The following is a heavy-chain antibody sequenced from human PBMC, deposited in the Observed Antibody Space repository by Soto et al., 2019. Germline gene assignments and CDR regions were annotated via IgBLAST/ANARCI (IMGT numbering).Heavy chain of an antibody. CDR2: IIPIFGTA. D-gene: IGHD1-26*01. CDR1: GGTFSSYS. V-gene: IGHV1-69*01. J-gene: IGHJ4*02. CDR3: ARDGGRHSGGIAY. Sequence: QVQLVQSGAEVKKPGSSVKVSCKASGGTFSSYSINWVRQAPGQGLEWMGEIIPIFGTANYAQKVQGRVTITADESTSTAYMELSSLRSEDTAVYYCARDGGRHSGGIAYWGQGTLVTVSS.